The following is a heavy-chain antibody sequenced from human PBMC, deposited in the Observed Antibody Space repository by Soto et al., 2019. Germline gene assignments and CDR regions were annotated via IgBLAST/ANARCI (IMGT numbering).Heavy chain of an antibody. CDR3: ASKGTATPFY. J-gene: IGHJ4*02. V-gene: IGHV3-23*01. CDR2: ISPSGDTT. Sequence: GSLRLSCATSGFTFTAYDLTWVRQAPGKGLDWVSGISPSGDTTYYADSVKGRFTISRDNSKTVLYLQMNSLRAEDTAVYYCASKGTATPFYWGQGTLVTVSS. D-gene: IGHD2-21*02. CDR1: GFTFTAYD.